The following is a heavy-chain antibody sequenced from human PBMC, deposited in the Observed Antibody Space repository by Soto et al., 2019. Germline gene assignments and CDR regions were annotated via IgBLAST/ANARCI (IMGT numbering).Heavy chain of an antibody. V-gene: IGHV1-18*01. CDR1: GYTFTSYG. CDR2: ISGYNGKT. CDR3: AREGTYYDFLTGLRYYYYIDV. D-gene: IGHD3-9*01. Sequence: GASVKVSCKASGYTFTSYGINWVRQAPGQGLEWMGWISGYNGKTRYAQKLQGRVTMTIDRSTSTAYMELRSLRPDDTAVYYCAREGTYYDFLTGLRYYYYIDVWDPGTTVTVSS. J-gene: IGHJ6*03.